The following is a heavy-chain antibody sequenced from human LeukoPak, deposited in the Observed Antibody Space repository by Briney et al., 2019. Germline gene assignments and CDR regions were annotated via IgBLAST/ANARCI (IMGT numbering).Heavy chain of an antibody. D-gene: IGHD2-21*02. CDR2: ISYDGSNK. CDR1: GFTFNSYA. Sequence: GGSLRLSCAASGFTFNSYAMHWVRQAPGKGLEWVAVISYDGSNKYYADSVKGRFTISRDNSKNTLYLQMNSLRAEDTAVYYCAREELQAPVVTTTPPFDYWGQGTLVTVSS. J-gene: IGHJ4*02. V-gene: IGHV3-30-3*01. CDR3: AREELQAPVVTTTPPFDY.